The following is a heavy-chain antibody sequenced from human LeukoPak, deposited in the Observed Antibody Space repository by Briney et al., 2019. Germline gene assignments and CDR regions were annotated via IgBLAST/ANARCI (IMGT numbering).Heavy chain of an antibody. Sequence: PGGSLRLSCVASGFTFSSYAMSWVRQAPGKGLEWVSAISGSAGSTFYADSVKGRFTISRDNSKNTLYLQMNSLRAEDTAVYYCAKDRSSGWFFDCWGQGTLVTVSS. CDR1: GFTFSSYA. J-gene: IGHJ4*02. CDR2: ISGSAGST. CDR3: AKDRSSGWFFDC. V-gene: IGHV3-23*01. D-gene: IGHD6-19*01.